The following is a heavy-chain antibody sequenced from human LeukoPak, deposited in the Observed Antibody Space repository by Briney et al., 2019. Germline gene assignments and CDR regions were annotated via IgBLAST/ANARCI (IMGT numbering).Heavy chain of an antibody. J-gene: IGHJ6*02. CDR2: TYYRSKWYN. V-gene: IGHV6-1*01. CDR3: AREDFWSGYDGDYYYYYGMDV. D-gene: IGHD3-3*01. Sequence: SQTLSLTCAISGDSVSSNSAAWNWIRQSPSRGLEWLGSTYYRSKWYNDYAVSVKSRITINPDTSKNQFSLQLNSVTPEDTAVYYCAREDFWSGYDGDYYYYYGMDVWGQGTTVTVSS. CDR1: GDSVSSNSAA.